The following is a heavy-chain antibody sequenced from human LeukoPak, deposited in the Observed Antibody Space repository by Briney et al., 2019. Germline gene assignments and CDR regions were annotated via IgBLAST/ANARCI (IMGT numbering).Heavy chain of an antibody. CDR1: GFTFSSYG. V-gene: IGHV3-30*18. CDR3: AKSPNGDSSGYYFDY. CDR2: ISYDGSNK. D-gene: IGHD3-22*01. Sequence: GGSLRLSWAASGFTFSSYGMHWVRQAPGKGLEWVAVISYDGSNKYYADSVKGRSTISRDNSKNTLYLQMNSLRAEDTAVYYCAKSPNGDSSGYYFDYWGQGTLVTVSS. J-gene: IGHJ4*02.